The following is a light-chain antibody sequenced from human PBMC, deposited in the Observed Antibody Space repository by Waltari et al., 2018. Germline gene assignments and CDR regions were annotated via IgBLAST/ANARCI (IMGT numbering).Light chain of an antibody. V-gene: IGLV1-44*01. CDR1: NSNIGSRA. J-gene: IGLJ3*02. CDR2: GNN. Sequence: QSILTQSPSASGTPGQRVTISCSGSNSNIGSRAVTWYQQLPGMAPKLVMDGNNRRPAGVPDRVAGSKAGSSASLAISGLQSEDEADYYCATWDDRLNWVFGGGTKLTVL. CDR3: ATWDDRLNWV.